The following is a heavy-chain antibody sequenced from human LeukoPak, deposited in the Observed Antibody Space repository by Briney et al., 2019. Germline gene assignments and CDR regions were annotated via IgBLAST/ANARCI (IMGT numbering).Heavy chain of an antibody. CDR3: AGGPTVEDY. V-gene: IGHV3-74*01. CDR1: RGFTFGTNW. J-gene: IGHJ4*02. CDR2: VNSDGSST. D-gene: IGHD4-17*01. Sequence: GGSLRLSCAASRGFTFGTNWMYWVRQAPGKGLVWVSRVNSDGSSTAYADSVKGRFTISRDNVNNTLYLQMNSLRAEDTAVYYCAGGPTVEDYWGQGTLVTVSS.